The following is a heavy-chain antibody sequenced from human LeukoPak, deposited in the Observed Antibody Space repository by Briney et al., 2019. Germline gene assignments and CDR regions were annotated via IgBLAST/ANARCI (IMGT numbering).Heavy chain of an antibody. Sequence: PGGSLRLSCAASGFTFGSYAMSWVRQAPGKGLEWVSAISGSGGSTYYADSVKGRFTISRDNSKNTLYLQMNSLRAEDTAVYYCAKALHGYSYATEGFDYWGQGTLVTVSS. D-gene: IGHD5-18*01. J-gene: IGHJ4*02. V-gene: IGHV3-23*01. CDR2: ISGSGGST. CDR1: GFTFGSYA. CDR3: AKALHGYSYATEGFDY.